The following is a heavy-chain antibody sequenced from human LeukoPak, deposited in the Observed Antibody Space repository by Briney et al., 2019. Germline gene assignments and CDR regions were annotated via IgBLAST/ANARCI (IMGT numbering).Heavy chain of an antibody. Sequence: PGGSLRLSCAASGFSFRDFWMSWVRQSPGKGLEWVASINQGGSLNYYVDSVKGRFTISRGDAKSSLYVRMDSLRDEDTAVYYCARFGYSGWNLEYWGQGTLVTVSS. V-gene: IGHV3-7*01. CDR3: ARFGYSGWNLEY. J-gene: IGHJ4*02. CDR1: GFSFRDFW. CDR2: INQGGSLN. D-gene: IGHD5-12*01.